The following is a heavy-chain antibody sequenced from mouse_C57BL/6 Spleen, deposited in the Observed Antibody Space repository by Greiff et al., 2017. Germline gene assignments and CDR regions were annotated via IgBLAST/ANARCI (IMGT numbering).Heavy chain of an antibody. J-gene: IGHJ4*01. Sequence: VQLKESGPGMVKPSQSLSLTCTVTGYSITSGYDWHWIRHFPGNKLEWMGYISYSGSTNYNPSLKSRISITHDTSKNHFFLKLNSVTTEDTATYYCARDGGLRPYYAMDYWGQGTSVTVSS. CDR2: ISYSGST. V-gene: IGHV3-1*01. CDR1: GYSITSGYD. D-gene: IGHD2-4*01. CDR3: ARDGGLRPYYAMDY.